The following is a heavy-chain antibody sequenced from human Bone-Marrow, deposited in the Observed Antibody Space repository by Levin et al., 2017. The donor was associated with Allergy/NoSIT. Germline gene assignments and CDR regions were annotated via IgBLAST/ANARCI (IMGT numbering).Heavy chain of an antibody. CDR2: MWYDGRNT. V-gene: IGHV3-33*01. CDR3: ARGEKCYEAEGTCYYKGMDV. CDR1: GFTLSTYG. J-gene: IGHJ6*02. Sequence: PGGSLRLSCAASGFTLSTYGMRWVRQGPGKGLEWVALMWYDGRNTYYADSVKGRFTISRDNSKNTLYLQMNSLRAEDTAVYYCARGEKCYEAEGTCYYKGMDVWGQGTTVTVSS. D-gene: IGHD6-13*01.